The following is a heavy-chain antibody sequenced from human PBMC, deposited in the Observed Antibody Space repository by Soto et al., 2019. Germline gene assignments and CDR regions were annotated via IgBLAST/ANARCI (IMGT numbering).Heavy chain of an antibody. CDR3: ARGFPDIVVVPAASYYYYGMDV. J-gene: IGHJ6*02. CDR1: GGSISSSSYY. V-gene: IGHV4-39*07. CDR2: IYYSGST. Sequence: SETLSLTCTVSGGSISSSSYYWGWIRQPPGKGLEWIGSIYYSGSTYYNPSLKSRVTISVDTSKNQFSLKLSSVTAADTAVYYCARGFPDIVVVPAASYYYYGMDVWGQGTTVTVSS. D-gene: IGHD2-2*01.